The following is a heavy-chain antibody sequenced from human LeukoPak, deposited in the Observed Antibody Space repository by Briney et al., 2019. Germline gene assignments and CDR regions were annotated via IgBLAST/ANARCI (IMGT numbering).Heavy chain of an antibody. Sequence: ASVKVSCKASGYTFTIYYMHWVRQAPGQGLEWMGIINPSGGSTSYAQKFQGRVTMTRDTSTSTVYMELSSLRSEDTAVYYCARAPYSSSWYSIFDYWGQGTLVTVSS. D-gene: IGHD6-13*01. J-gene: IGHJ4*02. CDR2: INPSGGST. V-gene: IGHV1-46*01. CDR1: GYTFTIYY. CDR3: ARAPYSSSWYSIFDY.